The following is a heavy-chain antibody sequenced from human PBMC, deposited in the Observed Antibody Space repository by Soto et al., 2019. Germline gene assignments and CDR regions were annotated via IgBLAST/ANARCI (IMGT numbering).Heavy chain of an antibody. CDR2: INHSGST. J-gene: IGHJ4*02. CDR1: GGSFSGYY. CDR3: ARTSGYDYGHFDY. Sequence: ETLSLTCAVYGGSFSGYYWSWIRQPPGKGLEWIGEINHSGSTNYNPSLKSRVTISVDTSKNQFSLKLSSVTAADTAVYYCARTSGYDYGHFDYWGQGTLVTVSS. D-gene: IGHD5-12*01. V-gene: IGHV4-34*01.